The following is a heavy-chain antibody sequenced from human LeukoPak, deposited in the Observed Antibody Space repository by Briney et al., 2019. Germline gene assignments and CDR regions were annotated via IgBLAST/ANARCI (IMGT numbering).Heavy chain of an antibody. J-gene: IGHJ4*02. CDR1: GGSISGYH. CDR3: ARDGSSGANEFDY. V-gene: IGHV4-4*07. Sequence: SETLSLTCTVSGGSISGYHWNWIRQPAGKGLEWIGRIHFSGSTNYNTSLKSRVTMSVDTSKNQFSLRLTSVTAADTAVYYCARDGSSGANEFDYWGQGTLVTVSS. CDR2: IHFSGST. D-gene: IGHD2-15*01.